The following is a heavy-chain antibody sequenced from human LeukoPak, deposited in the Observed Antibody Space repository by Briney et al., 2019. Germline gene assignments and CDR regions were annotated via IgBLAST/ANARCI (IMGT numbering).Heavy chain of an antibody. CDR1: GYTFTSYG. Sequence: GASVKVSCKASGYTFTSYGISWVRQAPGQGLEWMGWISAYNGNTNYAQKLQGRVTMTTDTSTSTAYMELRSLRSDDTAVYYCAREPAKRDYVWGSYRYHNWFDPWGQGTLVTVSS. V-gene: IGHV1-18*01. CDR2: ISAYNGNT. J-gene: IGHJ5*02. CDR3: AREPAKRDYVWGSYRYHNWFDP. D-gene: IGHD3-16*02.